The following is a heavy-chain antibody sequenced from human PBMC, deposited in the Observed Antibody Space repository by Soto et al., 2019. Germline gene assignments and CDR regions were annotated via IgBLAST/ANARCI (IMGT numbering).Heavy chain of an antibody. J-gene: IGHJ4*02. CDR1: VFTFSHFA. CDR2: ISFNATNG. D-gene: IGHD2-8*02. CDR3: ARDRGRGYCTGGLCYLGLDH. V-gene: IGHV3-30-3*01. Sequence: GGSLRLSCSASVFTFSHFAMHWVRQAPGKGLEWISVISFNATNGFFADSVKGRFSISRDNSANRLYLQMTNLRPEDTAIYYCARDRGRGYCTGGLCYLGLDHWSQGNPVTVSS.